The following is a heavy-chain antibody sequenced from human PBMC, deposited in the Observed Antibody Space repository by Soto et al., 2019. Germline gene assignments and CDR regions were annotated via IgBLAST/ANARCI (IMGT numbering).Heavy chain of an antibody. D-gene: IGHD6-13*01. CDR2: ISSNGNYI. J-gene: IGHJ4*02. V-gene: IGHV3-21*01. CDR3: AREEQQLVIDY. Sequence: EVQLVESGGGLVKPGGSLRLSCEASGFSFSSYSMNWVRQAPGKGLEWVSSISSNGNYIYYADSVKGRFTISRDNAQNSLDLQMDSLSAEDTAVYYCAREEQQLVIDYWGQGTLVTVSS. CDR1: GFSFSSYS.